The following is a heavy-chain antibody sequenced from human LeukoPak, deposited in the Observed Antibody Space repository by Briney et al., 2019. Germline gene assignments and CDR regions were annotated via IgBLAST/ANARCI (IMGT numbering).Heavy chain of an antibody. Sequence: SETLSLTCTVSGGSISSSSYDWGWIRQPPGKGLEWIGSIYYSGSTYYNPSLKSRVTISVDTSKNQFSLKLSSVTAADTAVYYCASWDYYHNNYFDYWGQGTLVTVSS. CDR3: ASWDYYHNNYFDY. V-gene: IGHV4-39*07. D-gene: IGHD3-10*01. CDR1: GGSISSSSYD. J-gene: IGHJ4*02. CDR2: IYYSGST.